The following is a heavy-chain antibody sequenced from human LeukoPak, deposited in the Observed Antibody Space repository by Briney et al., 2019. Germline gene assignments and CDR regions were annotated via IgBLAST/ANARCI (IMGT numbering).Heavy chain of an antibody. J-gene: IGHJ4*02. CDR1: GYTFTSYG. CDR3: ARDLWRLYSYGEPMKDY. V-gene: IGHV1-18*01. CDR2: ISAYNGNT. Sequence: ASVTVSCKASGYTFTSYGISWVRQAPGQGLEWMGWISAYNGNTNYAQKLQGRVTMTTDTSTSTAYMELRSLRSDDTAVYYCARDLWRLYSYGEPMKDYWGQGTLVTVSS. D-gene: IGHD5-18*01.